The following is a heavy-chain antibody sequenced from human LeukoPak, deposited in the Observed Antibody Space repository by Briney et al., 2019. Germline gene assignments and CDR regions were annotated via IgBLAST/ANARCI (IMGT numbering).Heavy chain of an antibody. CDR1: GFTFSSYA. D-gene: IGHD3-10*01. J-gene: IGHJ5*02. CDR2: ISSNGGST. CDR3: VKSMVRGLNWFDP. Sequence: GGSLRLSCSASGFTFSSYAMHWVRQAPGKGLEYVSAISSNGGSTYYADSVKGRFTISRDNSKNTLYLQMSSLRAEDTAVYYCVKSMVRGLNWFDPWGQGTLVTVSS. V-gene: IGHV3-64D*06.